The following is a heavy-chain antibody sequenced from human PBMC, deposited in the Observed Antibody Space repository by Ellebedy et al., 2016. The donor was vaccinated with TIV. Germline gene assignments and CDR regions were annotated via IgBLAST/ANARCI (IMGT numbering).Heavy chain of an antibody. V-gene: IGHV3-53*01. CDR1: GFSVSTTY. Sequence: GGSLRLSCAASGFSVSTTYMKWVRQAPGKGLEWVSVIYSANTTYYADSVKGRFTISRDNSKNILYLEMNSLRAEDTAVYYCARGVGGKAFDLWGQGTMVTVSS. CDR3: ARGVGGKAFDL. CDR2: IYSANTT. J-gene: IGHJ3*01. D-gene: IGHD1-26*01.